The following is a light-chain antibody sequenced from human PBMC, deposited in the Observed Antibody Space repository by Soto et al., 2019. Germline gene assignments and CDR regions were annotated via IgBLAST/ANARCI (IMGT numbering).Light chain of an antibody. CDR3: QEYNSWRGEWT. V-gene: IGKV1-5*01. CDR2: DVS. Sequence: IQMTQSPSTVSAYVGDSVTITCRASQSITTWLAWYQQRPGKAPKLLIYDVSSLQSGVPSRFSGSGSGTEFTLTISSLQPDDFGTYYCQEYNSWRGEWTFGQGTKVDIK. CDR1: QSITTW. J-gene: IGKJ1*01.